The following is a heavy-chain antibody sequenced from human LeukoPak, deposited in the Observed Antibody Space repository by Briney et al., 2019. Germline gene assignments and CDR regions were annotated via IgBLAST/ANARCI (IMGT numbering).Heavy chain of an antibody. CDR1: GGTFSSYA. J-gene: IGHJ4*02. Sequence: GASVKVSCKASGGTFSSYAISWVRQAPGQGLEWMGRIIPILGIANYAQKFQGRVTITADKSTSTAYMELSSLRSEDTAVYYCASLIVDTAMVTRGIDYWGQGTLVTVSS. V-gene: IGHV1-69*04. D-gene: IGHD5-18*01. CDR2: IIPILGIA. CDR3: ASLIVDTAMVTRGIDY.